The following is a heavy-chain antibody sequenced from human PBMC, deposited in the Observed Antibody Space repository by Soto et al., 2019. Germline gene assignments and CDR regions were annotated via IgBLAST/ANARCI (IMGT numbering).Heavy chain of an antibody. CDR2: INGGGTST. D-gene: IGHD1-26*01. CDR3: ARDHPTVGFIHVVFDS. V-gene: IGHV3-23*03. CDR1: GFTFSNFA. J-gene: IGHJ4*02. Sequence: EVQLLESGGGLVQPGGSLKLSCAASGFTFSNFAMNWVRQAPGKGPEWVSLINGGGTSTYYADSVKGRFTVSRDNSINTVFLQMSSLGVEDTAVYFCARDHPTVGFIHVVFDSWGQGTLVTVSS.